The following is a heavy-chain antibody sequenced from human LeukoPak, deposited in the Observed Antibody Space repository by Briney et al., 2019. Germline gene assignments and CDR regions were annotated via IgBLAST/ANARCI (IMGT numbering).Heavy chain of an antibody. J-gene: IGHJ5*02. V-gene: IGHV4-59*01. D-gene: IGHD3-10*01. CDR2: IYYSGST. CDR1: GGSISSYY. CDR3: ARVDEFSWFDP. Sequence: SETLSLTCTVSGGSISSYYWSWIRQPPGKGLEWIGYIYYSGSTNYNPSLKSRVTISVDTSKNQFSLKLSSVTAADTAVYYCARVDEFSWFDPWGRGTLVTVSS.